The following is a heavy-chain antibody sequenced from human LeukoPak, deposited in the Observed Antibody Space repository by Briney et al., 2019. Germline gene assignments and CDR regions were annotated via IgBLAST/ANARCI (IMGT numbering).Heavy chain of an antibody. J-gene: IGHJ4*02. CDR3: ARANPPAISFFDW. Sequence: GGSLRLSCAASGFTFRGYSMNWVRLAPGKGLEWVSSISVSSGSIYYADSVKGRFTISRDNAKNSLDLQMNSLRAEDTAVYYCARANPPAISFFDWWGQGTLVSVSS. V-gene: IGHV3-21*01. CDR2: ISVSSGSI. D-gene: IGHD3-9*01. CDR1: GFTFRGYS.